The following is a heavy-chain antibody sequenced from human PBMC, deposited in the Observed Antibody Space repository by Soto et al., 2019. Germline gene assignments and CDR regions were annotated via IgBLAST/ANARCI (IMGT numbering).Heavy chain of an antibody. CDR2: INHSGST. D-gene: IGHD3-9*01. V-gene: IGHV4-34*01. J-gene: IGHJ4*02. CDR3: ARVLPYGGYFDWLLARYFDY. CDR1: GGSFSGYY. Sequence: QVQLQQWGAGLLKPSETLSLTCAVYGGSFSGYYWSWIRQPPGKGLEWIGEINHSGSTNYNPSLKGRGTISVDTSKNQFSLKLSSVTAADTAVYYCARVLPYGGYFDWLLARYFDYWGQGTLVTVSS.